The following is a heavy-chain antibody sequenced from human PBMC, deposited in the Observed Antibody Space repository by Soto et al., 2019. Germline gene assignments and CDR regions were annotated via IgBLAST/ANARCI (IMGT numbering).Heavy chain of an antibody. CDR1: GFTFSSYG. Sequence: PGGSLRLSCAASGFTFSSYGMHWVRQAPGKGLEWVAVIWYDGSNKYYADSVKGRFTISRDNSKNTLYLQMNSLRAEDTAVYYCAKGRSGNIVLVPAASFGGMDVWGQGTTVTVSS. J-gene: IGHJ6*02. V-gene: IGHV3-33*06. CDR2: IWYDGSNK. CDR3: AKGRSGNIVLVPAASFGGMDV. D-gene: IGHD2-2*01.